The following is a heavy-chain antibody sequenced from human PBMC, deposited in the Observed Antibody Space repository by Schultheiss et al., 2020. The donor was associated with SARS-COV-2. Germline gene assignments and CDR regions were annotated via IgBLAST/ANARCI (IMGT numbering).Heavy chain of an antibody. V-gene: IGHV4-61*01. CDR3: ARDPGTPNWFDP. CDR1: GGSVSSGSYY. Sequence: SETLSLTCTVSGGSVSSGSYYWSWIRQPPGKGLEWIGYIYYSGSTYYNPSLKSRVTISVDTSKNQFSLKLSSVTAADTAVYYCARDPGTPNWFDPWGQGTLVTVSS. CDR2: IYYSGST. D-gene: IGHD1-26*01. J-gene: IGHJ5*02.